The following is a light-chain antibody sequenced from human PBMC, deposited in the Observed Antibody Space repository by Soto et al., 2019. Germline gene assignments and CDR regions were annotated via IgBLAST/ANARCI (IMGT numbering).Light chain of an antibody. V-gene: IGLV1-40*01. Sequence: QSVLTQPPSVSGAPGQRVTISCTGSSSNTGAGYDVHWYQQLPGTDPKLLIYANSNRPSGVPDRFSGSKSGTSASLAITGLQAEDEADYYCQSYDSSLTVWVFGGGTKLTVL. J-gene: IGLJ3*02. CDR3: QSYDSSLTVWV. CDR1: SSNTGAGYD. CDR2: ANS.